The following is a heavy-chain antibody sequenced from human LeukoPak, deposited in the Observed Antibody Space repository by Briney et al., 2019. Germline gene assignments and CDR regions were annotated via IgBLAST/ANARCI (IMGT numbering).Heavy chain of an antibody. CDR3: ATINGHYDSSGY. Sequence: ASVKVSCKVSGYTLTELSMHWVRQAPGKGLEWMGGFDPENGETIYAQKFQGRVTMTEDTSTDTAYMELSSLRSEDTAVYYCATINGHYDSSGYWGQGTLVTVSS. CDR2: FDPENGET. V-gene: IGHV1-24*01. J-gene: IGHJ4*02. CDR1: GYTLTELS. D-gene: IGHD3-22*01.